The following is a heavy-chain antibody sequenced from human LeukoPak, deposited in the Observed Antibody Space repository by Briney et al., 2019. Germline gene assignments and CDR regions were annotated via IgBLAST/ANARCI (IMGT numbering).Heavy chain of an antibody. J-gene: IGHJ4*02. CDR1: GFAFSGFA. CDR2: ISGSGGNT. V-gene: IGHV3-23*01. D-gene: IGHD4-17*01. CDR3: ARGRGGDYVPSRFDF. Sequence: SEGSLRLSCSGSGFAFSGFAMGWVRQAPGKGLEWVSSISGSGGNTYYADSVEGRFTVSRDNSENTVYLQMNSLRAEDTASYYCARGRGGDYVPSRFDFWGQGTLVTVSS.